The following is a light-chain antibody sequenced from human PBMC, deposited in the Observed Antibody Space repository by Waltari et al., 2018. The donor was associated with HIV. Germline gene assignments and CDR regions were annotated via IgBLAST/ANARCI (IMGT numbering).Light chain of an antibody. CDR2: VGTGGIVG. CDR1: SGYSNYK. Sequence: QPVLTQPPSASASLGASVTLTCTLSSGYSNYKVAWYQQSPGKGPRFVMRVGTGGIVGSKGDGIPDRFSVLGSGLNRFLTIKNIQEEDEADYHCGADHGSGSNFNWVFGGGTKLTVL. CDR3: GADHGSGSNFNWV. J-gene: IGLJ3*02. V-gene: IGLV9-49*01.